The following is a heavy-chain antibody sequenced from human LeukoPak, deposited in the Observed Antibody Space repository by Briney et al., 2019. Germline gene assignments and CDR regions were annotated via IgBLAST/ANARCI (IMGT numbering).Heavy chain of an antibody. CDR1: GFIFSDYY. Sequence: GGSLRLSCAASGFIFSDYYMTWIRQAPGKGLDWISYISSDSSYTRYADSVKGRFTVSRDNAKNSLYLQMNSLRAEDTAVYYCARGGWGRYFDYWGQGTLVTVSS. D-gene: IGHD3-16*01. CDR2: ISSDSSYT. J-gene: IGHJ4*02. V-gene: IGHV3-11*06. CDR3: ARGGWGRYFDY.